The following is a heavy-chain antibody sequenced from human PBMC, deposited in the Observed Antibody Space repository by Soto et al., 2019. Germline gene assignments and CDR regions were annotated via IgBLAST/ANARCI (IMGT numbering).Heavy chain of an antibody. Sequence: GASVKVSCKASGYTFTSSGISWVRQAPGQGLEWMGWISAYNDNTNYAQNFQGRVTMTTDTSTSTAYMELRSLRSDDSAVYYCARDESVARNWFDPWGQGTLVTVSS. CDR3: ARDESVARNWFDP. CDR2: ISAYNDNT. CDR1: GYTFTSSG. J-gene: IGHJ5*02. V-gene: IGHV1-18*01.